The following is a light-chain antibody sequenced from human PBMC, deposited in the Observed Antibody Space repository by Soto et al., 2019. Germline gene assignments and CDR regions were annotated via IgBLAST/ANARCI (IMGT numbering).Light chain of an antibody. J-gene: IGKJ1*01. Sequence: DIQMTQSPSSLSASVGDRVTITCRASQSISSYLNWYQQKPGKAPKLLIYAASSLQTGVPSRFSGSGSGTDFTLTISSLQPEDFATYYCQQYNSVPCTFGQGTKVDIK. CDR1: QSISSY. V-gene: IGKV1-39*01. CDR2: AAS. CDR3: QQYNSVPCT.